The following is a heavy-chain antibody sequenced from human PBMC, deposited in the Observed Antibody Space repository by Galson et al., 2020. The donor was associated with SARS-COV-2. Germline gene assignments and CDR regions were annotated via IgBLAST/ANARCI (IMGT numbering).Heavy chain of an antibody. V-gene: IGHV3-30*03. CDR3: ARDDSMLRDAFDI. J-gene: IGHJ3*02. D-gene: IGHD3-22*01. Sequence: GESLKISCAASGFTFSSYGMHWVRQAPGKGLEWVAVISYDGSNKYYADSVKGRFTISRDNSKNTLYLQMNSLRAEDTAVYNCARDDSMLRDAFDIWGQGTMVTVSS. CDR2: ISYDGSNK. CDR1: GFTFSSYG.